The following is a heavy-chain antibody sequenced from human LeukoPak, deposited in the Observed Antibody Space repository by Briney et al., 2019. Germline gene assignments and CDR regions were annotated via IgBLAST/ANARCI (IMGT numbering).Heavy chain of an antibody. V-gene: IGHV4-38-2*02. Sequence: SETLSLTCSVSGYSITSTSFWAWIRQTPGKGLAWIGSINHLGSAYYNPSLESRVTISVDTSKNHFSLNLKSVTAADTAVYYCAREDGSSGYDDFWGQGTLVTVSS. CDR2: INHLGSA. J-gene: IGHJ4*02. D-gene: IGHD5-12*01. CDR3: AREDGSSGYDDF. CDR1: GYSITSTSF.